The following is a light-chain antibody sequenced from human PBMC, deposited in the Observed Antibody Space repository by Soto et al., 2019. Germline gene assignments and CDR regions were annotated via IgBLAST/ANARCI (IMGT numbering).Light chain of an antibody. CDR2: DVS. CDR3: SSYTSSLYV. CDR1: SSDVGGYNY. Sequence: QSALTQPASVSGSPGQSITISCTGTSSDVGGYNYVSWYQQHPGKAPKLMIYDVSNRPSGVSNRFSGSKSGNTASLTISGVQAEDEADYYCSSYTSSLYVFGTGPKLTVL. J-gene: IGLJ1*01. V-gene: IGLV2-14*01.